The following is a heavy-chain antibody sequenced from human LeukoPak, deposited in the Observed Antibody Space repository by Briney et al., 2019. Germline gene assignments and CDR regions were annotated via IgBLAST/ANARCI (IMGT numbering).Heavy chain of an antibody. CDR3: ARFSSSGYFFDY. CDR1: GFTFSSYS. D-gene: IGHD3-22*01. CDR2: ISSSSSYI. V-gene: IGHV3-21*01. J-gene: IGHJ4*02. Sequence: GGSLRLPCAASGFTFSSYSMNWVRQAPGKGLEWVSSISSSSSYIYYADSVKGRFTISRDNAKNSLYLQMNSLRAEDTAVYYCARFSSSGYFFDYWGQGTLVTVSS.